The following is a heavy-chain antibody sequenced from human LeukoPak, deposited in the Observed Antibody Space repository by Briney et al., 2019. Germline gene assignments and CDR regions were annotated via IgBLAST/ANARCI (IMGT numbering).Heavy chain of an antibody. Sequence: GGSLRLSCAASGFTFSDHYMSWIRQAPGKGLEWVSYISSSGSTIYYADSVKGRFTISRDNAKNSLYLQMNSLRAEDTAVYYCARDPNDYGDYIHYFDYWGQGTLVTVSS. CDR3: ARDPNDYGDYIHYFDY. J-gene: IGHJ4*02. CDR1: GFTFSDHY. CDR2: ISSSGSTI. V-gene: IGHV3-11*01. D-gene: IGHD4-17*01.